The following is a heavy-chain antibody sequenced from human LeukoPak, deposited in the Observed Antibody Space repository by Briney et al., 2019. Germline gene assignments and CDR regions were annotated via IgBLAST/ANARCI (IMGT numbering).Heavy chain of an antibody. CDR1: GGSFSGYY. CDR3: ARTLSGYYGSYHYYGMDV. J-gene: IGHJ6*02. V-gene: IGHV4-34*01. CDR2: INHSGST. Sequence: SETLSLTCDVYGGSFSGYYWSWIRQPPGKGLEWIGEINHSGSTNYNPFLKSRVTISVDTSKNQFSLKLSSVTAADTAVYHCARTLSGYYGSYHYYGMDVWGQGTTVTVSS. D-gene: IGHD3-3*01.